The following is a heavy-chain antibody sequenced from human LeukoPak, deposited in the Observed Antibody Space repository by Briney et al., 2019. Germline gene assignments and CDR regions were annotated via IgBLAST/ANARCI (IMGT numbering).Heavy chain of an antibody. V-gene: IGHV1-69*04. CDR3: ASGVEDSVNY. CDR2: IIPILGIA. Sequence: ASVKVSCKASGGTFSSYAISWVRQAPGQGLEWMGRIIPILGIANYAQKFQGRVTITADKSTSTAYMELSSLRSEGTAVYYCASGVEDSVNYWGQGTLVTVSS. D-gene: IGHD2-15*01. CDR1: GGTFSSYA. J-gene: IGHJ4*02.